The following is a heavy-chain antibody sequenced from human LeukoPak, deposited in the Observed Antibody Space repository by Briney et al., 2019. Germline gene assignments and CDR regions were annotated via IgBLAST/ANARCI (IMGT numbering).Heavy chain of an antibody. CDR3: AGGGGSYYYYYGMDV. J-gene: IGHJ6*02. D-gene: IGHD3-16*01. Sequence: SQTLSLTCTVSGGSISSGGYYWSWIRQHPGKGLEWIGYIYYNGSTYYNPSLKSRVTISVDTSKNQFSLKLSSVTAADTAVYYRAGGGGSYYYYYGMDVWGQGTTVTVSS. CDR1: GGSISSGGYY. CDR2: IYYNGST. V-gene: IGHV4-31*03.